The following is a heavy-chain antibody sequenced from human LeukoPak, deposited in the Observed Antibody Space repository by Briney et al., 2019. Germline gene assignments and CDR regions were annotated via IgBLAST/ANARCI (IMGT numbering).Heavy chain of an antibody. V-gene: IGHV1-69*05. CDR1: GGTFSSYA. J-gene: IGHJ5*02. CDR2: IIPIFGTA. Sequence: SVKVSCQASGGTFSSYAIRWVRQAPGQGLEWMGGIIPIFGTANYAQKFQGRVTITTDESTSTAYMELSSLRSEDTAVYYCARDRDDSSGYYPWGQGTLVTVSS. D-gene: IGHD3-22*01. CDR3: ARDRDDSSGYYP.